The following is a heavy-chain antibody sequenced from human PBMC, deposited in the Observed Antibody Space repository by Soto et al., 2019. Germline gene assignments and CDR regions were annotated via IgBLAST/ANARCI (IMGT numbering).Heavy chain of an antibody. Sequence: QVPLVQSGAEVKKPGASVKVSCKASGYTFSSYGITWVRQAPGQGLEWMGWISVYSGKTSYAQKLQDRVTMSTDTSTSTAYMELRSLRSDDTAFYYCARSAMAGDYYYYGMDVWGRGTTVTVSS. D-gene: IGHD6-19*01. CDR1: GYTFSSYG. J-gene: IGHJ6*02. CDR2: ISVYSGKT. V-gene: IGHV1-18*04. CDR3: ARSAMAGDYYYYGMDV.